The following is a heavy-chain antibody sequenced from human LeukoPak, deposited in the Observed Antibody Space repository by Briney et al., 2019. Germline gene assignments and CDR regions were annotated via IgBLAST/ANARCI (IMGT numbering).Heavy chain of an antibody. Sequence: RASVKVSCKASGYTFTSYDINWVRQATGQGLEWMGWMNPNSGNTGYAQKFQGRVTITRNTSISTAYMELSSLRSEDTAVYYCARVITHYYDSSGYHDWGQGTLVTVSS. D-gene: IGHD3-22*01. CDR1: GYTFTSYD. V-gene: IGHV1-8*03. CDR2: MNPNSGNT. J-gene: IGHJ4*02. CDR3: ARVITHYYDSSGYHD.